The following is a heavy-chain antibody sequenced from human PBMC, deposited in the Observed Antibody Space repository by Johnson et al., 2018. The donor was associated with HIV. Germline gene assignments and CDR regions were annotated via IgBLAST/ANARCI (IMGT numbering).Heavy chain of an antibody. CDR1: GFTFNSYG. J-gene: IGHJ3*02. CDR2: ISYDGSND. CDR3: AKRGGRYSSSDDALDI. Sequence: QVQLVESGGGVVQPGRSLRLSCAASGFTFNSYGMHWVRQAPGKGLEWVAFISYDGSNDYYADSVKGRFTISRDNSKNTLYLQMNSLRAEDTALYYCAKRGGRYSSSDDALDIWGQGTMVTVSS. D-gene: IGHD6-19*01. V-gene: IGHV3-30*18.